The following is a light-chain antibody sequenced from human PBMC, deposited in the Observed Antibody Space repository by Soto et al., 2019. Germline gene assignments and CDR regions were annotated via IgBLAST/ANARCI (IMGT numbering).Light chain of an antibody. Sequence: EIVLTQSPGTLSLSPGERATRSCRASQSVSSSYLAWYQQKPGQAPRLLIYGASSRATGIPDRFSGSGSGTDFTLTISRLEPEDFAVYYCQQYGSFPLTFGGGTKVEIQ. CDR3: QQYGSFPLT. V-gene: IGKV3-20*01. CDR1: QSVSSSY. CDR2: GAS. J-gene: IGKJ4*01.